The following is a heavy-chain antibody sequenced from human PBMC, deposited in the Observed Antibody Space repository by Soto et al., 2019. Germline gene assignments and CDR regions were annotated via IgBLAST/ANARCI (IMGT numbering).Heavy chain of an antibody. CDR3: ARQDSAQYNWNYPVYYYYYMDV. CDR2: IYYSGST. CDR1: GGSISSSSYY. J-gene: IGHJ6*03. V-gene: IGHV4-39*01. D-gene: IGHD1-7*01. Sequence: PSETLSLTCTVSGGSISSSSYYWGWIRQPPGKGLEWIGSIYYSGSTYYNPSLKSRVTISVDTSKNQFSLKLSSVTAADTAVYYCARQDSAQYNWNYPVYYYYYMDVWGKGTTVTVSS.